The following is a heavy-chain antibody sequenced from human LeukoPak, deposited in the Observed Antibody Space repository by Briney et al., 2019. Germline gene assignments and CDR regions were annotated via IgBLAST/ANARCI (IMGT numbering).Heavy chain of an antibody. CDR3: VRDVGAVRGEVYFDY. D-gene: IGHD3-10*01. J-gene: IGHJ4*02. CDR2: ITGSGPYM. V-gene: IGHV3-21*06. CDR1: GFTFSSHG. Sequence: GGSLRLSCAASGFTFSSHGMSRVRQAPGKGLEWVSSITGSGPYMLYADSVKHRFTISRDNTKNLLYLEMNSLRAEDTAMYFCVRDVGAVRGEVYFDYWGQGTLVTVSS.